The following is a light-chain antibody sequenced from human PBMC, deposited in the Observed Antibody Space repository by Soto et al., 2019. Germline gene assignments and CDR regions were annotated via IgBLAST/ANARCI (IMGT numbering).Light chain of an antibody. CDR3: QQYGSSPWT. CDR1: QSVSSN. J-gene: IGKJ1*01. V-gene: IGKV3-20*01. CDR2: GAS. Sequence: TPSAVTRSLYARKRVTLSCRASQSVSSNLAWYQQKPGQAPRLLIYGASSRATGIPDRFSGSGSGTDFTLTISCLEPEDFAVYYCQQYGSSPWTFGQGTKVDIK.